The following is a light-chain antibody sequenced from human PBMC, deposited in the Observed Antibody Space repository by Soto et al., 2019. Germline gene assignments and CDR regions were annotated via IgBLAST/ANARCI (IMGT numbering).Light chain of an antibody. Sequence: DIQMTQSPSSLSASVGDRVTITCRASQSISSYLNWYQQKPGKAPKLLIYAASSLQSGVPSRFSGSGSGTDFTLNISSLQPEDFATYYCQQSYSTPQTFCQGTKVEIK. CDR3: QQSYSTPQT. CDR2: AAS. V-gene: IGKV1-39*01. CDR1: QSISSY. J-gene: IGKJ1*01.